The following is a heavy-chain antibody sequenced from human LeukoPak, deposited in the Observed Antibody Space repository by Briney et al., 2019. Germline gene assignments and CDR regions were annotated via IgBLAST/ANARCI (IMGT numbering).Heavy chain of an antibody. CDR1: GFTFSNYA. V-gene: IGHV3-23*01. CDR3: AKDYLYSRQYYFDY. J-gene: IGHJ4*02. Sequence: GGSLRLSCAASGFTFSNYAMNWVRQAPGKGLEWVSGTSGSGDNTYYADSAKGRFTISRDNSKNTVYLQMNSLRAEDMAVYYCAKDYLYSRQYYFDYWGQGTLVTVSS. CDR2: TSGSGDNT. D-gene: IGHD6-13*01.